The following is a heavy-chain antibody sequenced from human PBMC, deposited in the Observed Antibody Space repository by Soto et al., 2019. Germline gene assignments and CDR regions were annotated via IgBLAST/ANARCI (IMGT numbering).Heavy chain of an antibody. CDR3: AKGFMTAMTFYGMDV. D-gene: IGHD2-21*02. CDR1: GFTLNDYT. CDR2: VSWDGDST. J-gene: IGHJ6*02. Sequence: GGSLRLSCAASGFTLNDYTMHWVRQAPGKSLERVSLVSWDGDSTYYADSVKGRFTISRDNSKNSLYLQMTSLRTEDTALYYCAKGFMTAMTFYGMDVWGQGTTVTVSS. V-gene: IGHV3-43*01.